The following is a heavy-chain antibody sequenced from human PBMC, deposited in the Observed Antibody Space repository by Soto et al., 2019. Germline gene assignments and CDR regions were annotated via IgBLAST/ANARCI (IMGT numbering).Heavy chain of an antibody. Sequence: EVQLGEPGEGIDQPGGSLRLSCAASGVTFRSYWMHWVRQVPGKALMWISNINTDGSSATYADSVNGRFTISRDDGKNTLYLQMNSLRAEVTAVYFCVIGGFAAPGVDYWGQGILVTVSS. CDR1: GVTFRSYW. CDR3: VIGGFAAPGVDY. CDR2: INTDGSSA. D-gene: IGHD2-8*01. V-gene: IGHV3-74*03. J-gene: IGHJ4*02.